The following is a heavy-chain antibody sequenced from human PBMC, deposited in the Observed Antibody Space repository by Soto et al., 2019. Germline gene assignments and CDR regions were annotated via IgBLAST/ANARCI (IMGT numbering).Heavy chain of an antibody. Sequence: EVQLLESGGGLVQPGGSLRLSCAASGFTFSSYAMSWVRQAPGKGLEWVSRINTDGGATNYADSVKGRFTMSRDNARNTMYLQMNSLRAEDTAVYYCVRGYSDYWGQGTLVTVSS. V-gene: IGHV3-23*01. J-gene: IGHJ4*02. D-gene: IGHD6-13*01. CDR1: GFTFSSYA. CDR2: INTDGGAT. CDR3: VRGYSDY.